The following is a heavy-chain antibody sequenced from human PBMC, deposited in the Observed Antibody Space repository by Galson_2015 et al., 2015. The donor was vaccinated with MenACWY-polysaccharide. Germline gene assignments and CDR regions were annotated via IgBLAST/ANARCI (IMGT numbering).Heavy chain of an antibody. J-gene: IGHJ3*02. CDR1: GFSFSTYN. V-gene: IGHV3-48*01. Sequence: SLRLSCAASGFSFSTYNMNWVRQAPGKGLEWVSYISSSSATIYYADSVKGRFTISRDNSKNTLYLQMNSLRAEDTAVYYCARQTARRYSAALDIWGQGTMVTVSS. CDR2: ISSSSATI. D-gene: IGHD1-14*01. CDR3: ARQTARRYSAALDI.